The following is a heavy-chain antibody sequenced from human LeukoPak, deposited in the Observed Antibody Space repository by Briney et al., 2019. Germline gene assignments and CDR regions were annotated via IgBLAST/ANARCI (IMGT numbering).Heavy chain of an antibody. CDR1: GGSFSGYY. Sequence: PSETLSLTCAVYGGSFSGYYWSWIRQPPGKGLEWIGEINHSGSTNYNPSLKSRVTISVDTSKNQVSLKLRSVTAADTAVYYCARGVEQWLVPPRYFDYWGQGTLVTVSS. CDR2: INHSGST. V-gene: IGHV4-34*01. J-gene: IGHJ4*02. D-gene: IGHD6-19*01. CDR3: ARGVEQWLVPPRYFDY.